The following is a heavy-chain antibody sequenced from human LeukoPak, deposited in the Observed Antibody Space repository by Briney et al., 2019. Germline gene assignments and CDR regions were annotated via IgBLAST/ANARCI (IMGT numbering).Heavy chain of an antibody. Sequence: PGGSLRLSCAASGFTFSSYAMHWVRQAPGKGLEWVAVISYDGSNKYYADSVKGRFTISRDNSKNTLYLQMNSLRAEDTAVYYCARREWLKLGLDYWGQGTLVTVSS. CDR1: GFTFSSYA. CDR2: ISYDGSNK. J-gene: IGHJ4*02. D-gene: IGHD3-3*01. V-gene: IGHV3-30-3*01. CDR3: ARREWLKLGLDY.